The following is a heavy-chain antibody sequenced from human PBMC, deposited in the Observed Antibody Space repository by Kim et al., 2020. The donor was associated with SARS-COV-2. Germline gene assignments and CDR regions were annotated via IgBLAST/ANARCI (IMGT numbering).Heavy chain of an antibody. CDR2: ISGSGGST. CDR3: AKTAGISWDFDY. J-gene: IGHJ4*02. Sequence: GGSLRLSCAASGFSFSSYGMSWVRQAPGKGLEWVSGISGSGGSTYYADSVKGRFTISRDSSKNTLYLEMNSLTTEDTAVYYCAKTAGISWDFDYWGQGTL. CDR1: GFSFSSYG. D-gene: IGHD6-13*01. V-gene: IGHV3-23*01.